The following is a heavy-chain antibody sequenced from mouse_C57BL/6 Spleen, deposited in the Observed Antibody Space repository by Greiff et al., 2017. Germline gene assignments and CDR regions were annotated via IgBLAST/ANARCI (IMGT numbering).Heavy chain of an antibody. CDR2: ISSGGSYT. D-gene: IGHD1-2*01. CDR3: ARLYTTARLDY. Sequence: EVKLVESGGDLVKPGGSLKLSCAASGFTFSSYCMSWVRQTPDKRLEWVATISSGGSYTYYPDCVTGRFTISRDNAKNTLYLQMSSLRSEDTAVYYCARLYTTARLDYWGQGTLVTVSA. CDR1: GFTFSSYC. V-gene: IGHV5-6*01. J-gene: IGHJ3*01.